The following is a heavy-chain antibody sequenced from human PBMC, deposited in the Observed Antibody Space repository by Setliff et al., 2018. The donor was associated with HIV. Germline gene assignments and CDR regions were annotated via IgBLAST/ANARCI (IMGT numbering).Heavy chain of an antibody. CDR2: INTHSGYT. CDR1: GYTFNNYG. J-gene: IGHJ4*02. CDR3: ARGKTWLRFLDY. V-gene: IGHV1-18*01. D-gene: IGHD5-12*01. Sequence: ASVKVSCKASGYTFNNYGISWVRQAPGQGLEWMGWINTHSGYTNYAQNIQGRVTVTMDTSTSTAYMELRSLKPDDTAVYYCARGKTWLRFLDYWGQGTLVTVSS.